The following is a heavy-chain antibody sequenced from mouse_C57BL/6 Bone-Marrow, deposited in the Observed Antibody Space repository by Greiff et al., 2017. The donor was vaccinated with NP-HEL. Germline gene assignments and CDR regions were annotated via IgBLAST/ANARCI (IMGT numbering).Heavy chain of an antibody. CDR2: ISDGGSYT. D-gene: IGHD1-1*01. V-gene: IGHV5-4*01. CDR1: GFTFSSYA. J-gene: IGHJ1*03. CDR3: ARDRFFITTPYCDV. Sequence: EVMLVESGGGLVKPGGSLKLSCAASGFTFSSYAMSWVRQTPEKRLEWVATISDGGSYTYYPDNVKGRFTISRDNAKNNLYLQMSHLKSEDTAMYYCARDRFFITTPYCDVWGTGTTVTVSS.